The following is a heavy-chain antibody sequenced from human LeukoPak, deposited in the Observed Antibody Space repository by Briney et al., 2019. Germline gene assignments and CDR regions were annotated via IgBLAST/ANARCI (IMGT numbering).Heavy chain of an antibody. CDR3: ARGSEATIEPYYFDY. V-gene: IGHV3-23*01. D-gene: IGHD5-24*01. CDR2: ISGSGGST. Sequence: QPGGSLRLSCAASGFTFSSYAMSWVRQAPGKGLEWVSAISGSGGSTYYADSVKGRFTISRDNSKNTLYLQMNSLRAEDTAVYYCARGSEATIEPYYFDYWGQGTLVTVSS. CDR1: GFTFSSYA. J-gene: IGHJ4*02.